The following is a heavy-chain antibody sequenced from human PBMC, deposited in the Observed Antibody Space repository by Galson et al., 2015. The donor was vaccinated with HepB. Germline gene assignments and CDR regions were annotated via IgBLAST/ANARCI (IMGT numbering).Heavy chain of an antibody. J-gene: IGHJ3*02. CDR1: GFTFSSYE. V-gene: IGHV3-48*03. CDR2: ISSSGSTI. Sequence: SLRLSCAASGFTFSSYEMNWVRQAPGKGLEWVSYISSSGSTIYYADSVKGRFTISRDNAKNSLYLQMNSLRAEDTAVYYCARRSTIFGVDPPDAFDIWGQGTMVAVSS. D-gene: IGHD3-3*01. CDR3: ARRSTIFGVDPPDAFDI.